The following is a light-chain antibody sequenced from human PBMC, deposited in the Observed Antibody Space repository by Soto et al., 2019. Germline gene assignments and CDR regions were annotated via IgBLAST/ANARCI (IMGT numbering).Light chain of an antibody. CDR2: KAS. CDR3: QHYNSYSEA. CDR1: QTISSW. V-gene: IGKV1-5*03. J-gene: IGKJ1*01. Sequence: DIHITQSPSTLSLSVGDRVTITRRASQTISSWLAWYQQKPGEAPKLLIYKASTLKSGVPSRFSGSGSGTEFTLTISSLQPDDFATYYCQHYNSYSEAFGQGTKVDI.